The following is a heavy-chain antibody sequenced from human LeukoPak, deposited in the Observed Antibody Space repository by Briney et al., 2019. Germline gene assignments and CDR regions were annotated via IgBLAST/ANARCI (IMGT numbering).Heavy chain of an antibody. CDR3: AMGDTAMGEYYFDY. CDR2: IYHSGST. J-gene: IGHJ4*02. V-gene: IGHV4-4*02. Sequence: SETLSLTCAVSGGSISSSNWWSWVRQPPGKGLEWIGEIYHSGSTNYNPSLKSRVTTSVDKSKNQFSLKLSSVTAADTAVYYCAMGDTAMGEYYFDYWGQGTLVTVSS. CDR1: GGSISSSNW. D-gene: IGHD5-18*01.